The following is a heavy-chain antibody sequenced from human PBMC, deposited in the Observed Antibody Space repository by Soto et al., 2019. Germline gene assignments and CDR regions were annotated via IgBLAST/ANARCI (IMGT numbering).Heavy chain of an antibody. J-gene: IGHJ3*02. CDR1: GFTFSSYA. CDR2: ISGSGGST. V-gene: IGHV3-23*01. Sequence: PGGSLRLSCAASGFTFSSYAMSWVRQAPGKGLEWVSAISGSGGSTYYADSVKGRFTISRDNSKNTLYLQMNSLRAEDTAVYYCAKSGNQLQQFSVKDDAFDIWGQGTMVTVSS. D-gene: IGHD2-2*01. CDR3: AKSGNQLQQFSVKDDAFDI.